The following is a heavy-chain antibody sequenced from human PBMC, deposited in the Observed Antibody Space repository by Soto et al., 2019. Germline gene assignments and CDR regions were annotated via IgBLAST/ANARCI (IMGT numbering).Heavy chain of an antibody. Sequence: ESGGGVVQPGRSLRLSCAASGFTFSSYGMHWVRQAPGKGLEWVAVISYDGSNKYYADSVKGRFTISRDNSKNTLYLQMNSLRAEDTAVYYCAKEKMMGRYCSGGSCPSGAFDIWGQGTMVTVSS. CDR1: GFTFSSYG. J-gene: IGHJ3*02. V-gene: IGHV3-30*18. CDR2: ISYDGSNK. D-gene: IGHD2-15*01. CDR3: AKEKMMGRYCSGGSCPSGAFDI.